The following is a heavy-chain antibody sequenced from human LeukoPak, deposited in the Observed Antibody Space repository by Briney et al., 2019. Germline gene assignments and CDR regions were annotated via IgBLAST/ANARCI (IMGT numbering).Heavy chain of an antibody. CDR2: ISAYNGNT. D-gene: IGHD6-13*01. CDR1: GYTFNSYG. CDR3: SSWYRGDWFDP. J-gene: IGHJ5*02. Sequence: ASVKVSCKASGYTFNSYGVSWVRQAPGQGLEWMGWISAYNGNTNYAQNFQDRVTMTTDTSTSTAYMELRSLRSDDTAVYYCSSWYRGDWFDPWGQGTLVTVSS. V-gene: IGHV1-18*01.